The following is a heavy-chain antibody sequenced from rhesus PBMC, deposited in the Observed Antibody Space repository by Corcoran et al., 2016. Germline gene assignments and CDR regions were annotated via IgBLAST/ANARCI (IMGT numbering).Heavy chain of an antibody. Sequence: EVQLVQSGAEVKKTGASVKISCKASGYTFTDDYLHWVRPAPGKGLGWMGRVDTEDGEAIHAQKFQDRVTITADKSISITYLEMNNLKTEDTAIHYCINYDHYLDSWGQGVVVTVSS. J-gene: IGHJ6*01. D-gene: IGHD3-40*01. CDR1: GYTFTDDY. V-gene: IGHV1-111*02. CDR3: INYDHYLDS. CDR2: VDTEDGEA.